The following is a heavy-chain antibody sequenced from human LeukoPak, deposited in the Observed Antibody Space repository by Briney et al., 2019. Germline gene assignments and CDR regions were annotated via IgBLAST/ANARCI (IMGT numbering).Heavy chain of an antibody. V-gene: IGHV4-4*07. Sequence: SETLSLTCTVSGDSISSYSWSWIRQPAGKGLEWIGGIGRIYSSGGTNYNPSLKSRVTMSVDTSKNQFSLSLTSVTAADTAVYYCARKQVYNFWSGSYSRVKYYDYWGQGTLVTVAS. CDR3: ARKQVYNFWSGSYSRVKYYDY. D-gene: IGHD3-3*01. CDR2: IYSSGGT. J-gene: IGHJ4*02. CDR1: GDSISSYS.